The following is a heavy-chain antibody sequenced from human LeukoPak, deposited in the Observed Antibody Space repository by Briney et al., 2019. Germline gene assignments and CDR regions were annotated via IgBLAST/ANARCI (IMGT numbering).Heavy chain of an antibody. CDR3: ARVGDSSGGASYYYMDV. J-gene: IGHJ6*03. V-gene: IGHV4-4*07. Sequence: SETLSLTCTVSGGSISIYYWSWIRQPAGKGLEWIGRIYTSGSTNYNPSLKSRVTMSVDTSKNQFSLKLSSVTAADTAVYYCARVGDSSGGASYYYMDVWGKGTTVTVSS. CDR1: GGSISIYY. CDR2: IYTSGST. D-gene: IGHD3-22*01.